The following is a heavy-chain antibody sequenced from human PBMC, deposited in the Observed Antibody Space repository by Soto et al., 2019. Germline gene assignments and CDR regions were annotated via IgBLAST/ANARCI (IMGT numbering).Heavy chain of an antibody. Sequence: PGGCLRLACAASGFVFRSYWMSGARQAPGKGLEWVANINQDGSEKYYVDSVRGRFIISRDNAENSLYLQMNSLRAEDTALYYCARDGVAAGLYLDNWGQGTLVTVSS. D-gene: IGHD6-19*01. CDR1: GFVFRSYW. CDR3: ARDGVAAGLYLDN. CDR2: INQDGSEK. V-gene: IGHV3-7*01. J-gene: IGHJ4*02.